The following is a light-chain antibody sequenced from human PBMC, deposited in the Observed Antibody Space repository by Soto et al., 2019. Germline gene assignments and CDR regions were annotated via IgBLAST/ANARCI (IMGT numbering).Light chain of an antibody. CDR3: QHSYRSPFT. J-gene: IGKJ3*01. CDR1: QNIASY. V-gene: IGKV1-39*01. Sequence: DIQMTQSPSSLSASVGDRVTINCRASQNIASYLSWYQQKPGKAPKFRIYVAYSLQNGVPSRFSGSGSGTDFTLNINSLQPEDFASYYCQHSYRSPFTFGPGTKVDL. CDR2: VAY.